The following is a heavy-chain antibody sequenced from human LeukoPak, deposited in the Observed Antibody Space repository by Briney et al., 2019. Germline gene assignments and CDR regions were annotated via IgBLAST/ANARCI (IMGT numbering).Heavy chain of an antibody. CDR3: AGNYDSSGYYADY. CDR2: IYYSGST. Sequence: PSETLSLTCTVSGGSVSSGSYYWSWIRQHPGKGLEWIGYIYYSGSTYYNPSLKSRVTISVDTSKNQFSLKLSSVTAADTAVYYCAGNYDSSGYYADYWGQGTLVTVSS. CDR1: GGSVSSGSYY. D-gene: IGHD3-22*01. J-gene: IGHJ4*02. V-gene: IGHV4-31*03.